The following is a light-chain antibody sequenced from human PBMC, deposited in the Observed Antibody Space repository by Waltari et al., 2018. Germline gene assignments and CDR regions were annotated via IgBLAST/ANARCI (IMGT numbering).Light chain of an antibody. CDR1: GSAVGASDS. Sequence: QSALTQPASVSGSPGQSITISCSGVGSAVGASDSVSWHQHHPGKAPQVIIYDVTNPPSGVSDRFSASKSANTASLTISRLQPEDEADDYCSSQTLDGLVLFGGGTRLTVL. CDR2: DVT. V-gene: IGLV2-14*03. CDR3: SSQTLDGLVL. J-gene: IGLJ2*01.